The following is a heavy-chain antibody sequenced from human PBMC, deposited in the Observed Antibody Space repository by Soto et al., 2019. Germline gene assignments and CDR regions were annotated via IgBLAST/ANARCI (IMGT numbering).Heavy chain of an antibody. V-gene: IGHV3-33*01. Sequence: GESLKISCAASGFTFSSYGMHWVRQAPGKGLGWVAVIWYDGSNKYYADSVKGRFTISRDNSKNTLYLQMNSLRAEDTAVYYCHGEGSGRVNYGMDVWGQGTTVTVSS. J-gene: IGHJ6*02. CDR3: HGEGSGRVNYGMDV. D-gene: IGHD3-10*01. CDR1: GFTFSSYG. CDR2: IWYDGSNK.